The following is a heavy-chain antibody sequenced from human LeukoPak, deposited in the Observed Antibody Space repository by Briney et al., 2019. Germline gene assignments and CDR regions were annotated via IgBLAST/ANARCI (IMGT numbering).Heavy chain of an antibody. CDR2: FDPEDGET. CDR3: GRGFSIDY. CDR1: GYTLSKLS. Sequence: ASVKVSCKVSGYTLSKLSIHWVRQAPGKGLEWMGSFDPEDGETIYAQKFQGRVTLTGDTSTDTAYMELSSLRSEDTAIYYCGRGFSIDYWGQGSLVIVSS. V-gene: IGHV1-24*01. J-gene: IGHJ4*02. D-gene: IGHD3-10*01.